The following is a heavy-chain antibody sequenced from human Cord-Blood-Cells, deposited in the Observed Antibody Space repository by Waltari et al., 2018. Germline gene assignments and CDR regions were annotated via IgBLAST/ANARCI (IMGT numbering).Heavy chain of an antibody. CDR2: INHSGST. CDR1: GGSSSGSY. CDR3: ARGGGDYGDYDAFDI. V-gene: IGHV4-34*01. J-gene: IGHJ3*02. D-gene: IGHD4-17*01. Sequence: QVQLQPWGAGLLKPSETLSLTCAVYGGSSSGSYWTWIRQPPGEGLEWIGEINHSGSTNYNPSLKSRVTISVDTSKNQFSLKLSSVTAADTAVYYCARGGGDYGDYDAFDIWGQGTMVTVSS.